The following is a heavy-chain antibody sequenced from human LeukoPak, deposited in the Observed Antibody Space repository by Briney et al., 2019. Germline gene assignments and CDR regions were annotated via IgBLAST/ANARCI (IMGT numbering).Heavy chain of an antibody. J-gene: IGHJ4*02. CDR1: GFTFTHAR. CDR3: TAGYRHSDCDY. CDR2: IKRGFAGGPT. D-gene: IGHD3-9*01. V-gene: IGHV3-15*01. Sequence: PGGSLSLSCVASGFTFTHARKGCVPQARGRAREGGGLIKRGFAGGPTHFAPPVKRRFSMSHDDSKHTPYPQLNGLNSQGTAIHYCTAGYRHSDCDYWRQGTVITVSS.